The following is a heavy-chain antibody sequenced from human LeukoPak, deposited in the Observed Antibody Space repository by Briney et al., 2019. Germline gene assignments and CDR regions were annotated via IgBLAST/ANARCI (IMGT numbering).Heavy chain of an antibody. D-gene: IGHD6-13*01. CDR1: GFTFSSYS. V-gene: IGHV3-21*01. Sequence: GGSLRLSCAASGFTFSSYSMNWVRQAPGKGLEWVSSISSSSSYIYYADSVKGRFTISRDNAKNSLYLQMNSLRAEDTAVYYCARDRMFSTSWFEAYFDYWGQGTLVTVSS. CDR2: ISSSSSYI. CDR3: ARDRMFSTSWFEAYFDY. J-gene: IGHJ4*02.